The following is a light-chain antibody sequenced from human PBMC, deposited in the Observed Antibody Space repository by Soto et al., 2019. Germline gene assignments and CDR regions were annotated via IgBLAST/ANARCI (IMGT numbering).Light chain of an antibody. V-gene: IGLV2-23*02. J-gene: IGLJ1*01. Sequence: QSALTQPASVSGSPGQSITISCTGTSSDVGSYNLVSWYQQHPGNAPKLMIYEVSQRPSGVSNRFSGSKSGNTASLTISGLQAEDEADYYCCSYAGSSTLYVFGTGTKVTVL. CDR3: CSYAGSSTLYV. CDR1: SSDVGSYNL. CDR2: EVS.